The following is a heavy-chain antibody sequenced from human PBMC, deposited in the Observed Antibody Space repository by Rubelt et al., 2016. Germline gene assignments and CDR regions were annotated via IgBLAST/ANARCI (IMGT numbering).Heavy chain of an antibody. CDR2: ISANGDRT. D-gene: IGHD6-19*01. J-gene: IGHJ5*02. CDR3: ARDLSRIAVAGNWFDP. Sequence: MTWVRQALGKGLEWVSGISANGDRTYYADSVKGRFTISRDNSKNTLYLQMNSLRAEDTAVYYCARDLSRIAVAGNWFDPWGQGTLVTVSS. V-gene: IGHV3-23*01.